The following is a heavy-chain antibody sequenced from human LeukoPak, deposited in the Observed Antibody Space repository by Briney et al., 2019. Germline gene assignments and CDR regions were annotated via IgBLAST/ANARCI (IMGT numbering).Heavy chain of an antibody. V-gene: IGHV4-59*12. CDR2: IYYGGST. D-gene: IGHD3-10*01. CDR3: ARDGGYGSGSYYHY. Sequence: PSETLSLTCTVSGGSISSYYWSWIRQPPGKGLEWIGYIYYGGSTYYNPSLKSRVTISVDTSKNQFSLKLSSVTAADTAVYYCARDGGYGSGSYYHYWGQGTLVTVSS. J-gene: IGHJ4*02. CDR1: GGSISSYY.